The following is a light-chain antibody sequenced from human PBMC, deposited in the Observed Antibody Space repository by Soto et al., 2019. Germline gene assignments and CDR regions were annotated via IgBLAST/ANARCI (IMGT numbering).Light chain of an antibody. Sequence: QSALTQPASVSGSPGQSITISCTGTSSDVGGYNHVSWYQQHPGKAPKLMIYDVRNRPSGVSNRFSGSKSGNTASLTISGLQAEDEADYYCSSYTSTSVWVFGGGTKVTVL. V-gene: IGLV2-14*01. CDR1: SSDVGGYNH. J-gene: IGLJ3*02. CDR2: DVR. CDR3: SSYTSTSVWV.